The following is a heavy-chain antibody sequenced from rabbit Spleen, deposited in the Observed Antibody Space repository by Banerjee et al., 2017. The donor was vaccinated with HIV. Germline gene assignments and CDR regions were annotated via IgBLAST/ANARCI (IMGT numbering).Heavy chain of an antibody. V-gene: IGHV1S40*01. J-gene: IGHJ6*01. CDR1: GIDFSSYYY. Sequence: QSLEESGGDLVKPEGSLTLTCTVSGIDFSSYYYMCWVRQAPGKGLEWIACIDSGSSGFTYFATWAKGRFTISKTSSTTVTLQMTRLTAADTATYFCARDTASSFSSYGMDLWGPGTLVTVS. CDR2: IDSGSSGFT. D-gene: IGHD8-1*01. CDR3: ARDTASSFSSYGMDL.